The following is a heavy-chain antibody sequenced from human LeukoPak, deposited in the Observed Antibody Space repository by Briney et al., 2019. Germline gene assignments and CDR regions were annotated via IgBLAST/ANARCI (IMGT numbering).Heavy chain of an antibody. CDR1: GFTFDDYG. CDR2: INWNGGST. D-gene: IGHD1-7*01. CDR3: ARGAGGITGTTWYDY. V-gene: IGHV3-20*02. J-gene: IGHJ4*02. Sequence: GGSLRLSFAASGFTFDDYGMSWVRQAPGKGVEGVSGINWNGGSTGYADSVEGRFTISRDNAKNSLYLQMNSLRAEDTALYHCARGAGGITGTTWYDYWGQGTLVTVSS.